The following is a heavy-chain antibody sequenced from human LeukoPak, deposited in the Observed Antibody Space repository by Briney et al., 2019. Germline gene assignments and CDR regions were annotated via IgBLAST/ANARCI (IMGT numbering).Heavy chain of an antibody. CDR2: ISAYNGNT. V-gene: IGHV1-18*01. CDR1: GYTFTSYG. D-gene: IGHD6-13*01. J-gene: IGHJ4*02. Sequence: GASVKVSCKASGYTFTSYGISWVRQAPGQGLEWMGWISAYNGNTNYAQKLQGRVTMTTDTSTSTAYMELRSLRSDDTAVYYCARVKYSSSPRDSFDYWGQGTLVTVSS. CDR3: ARVKYSSSPRDSFDY.